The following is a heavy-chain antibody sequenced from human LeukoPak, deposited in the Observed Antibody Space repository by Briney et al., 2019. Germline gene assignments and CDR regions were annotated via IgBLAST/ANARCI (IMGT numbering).Heavy chain of an antibody. J-gene: IGHJ5*02. D-gene: IGHD6-19*01. Sequence: GGSLRLSCAASGFTFSNAWMSWVRQTPGKGLEWVGRIKSKTDGGITDYAAPVKGRFTISRDDSKNTLYLQMNSLKTEDTVVYYCTTASGWYGARWFDPWGQGTLVTVSS. CDR1: GFTFSNAW. CDR3: TTASGWYGARWFDP. V-gene: IGHV3-15*01. CDR2: IKSKTDGGIT.